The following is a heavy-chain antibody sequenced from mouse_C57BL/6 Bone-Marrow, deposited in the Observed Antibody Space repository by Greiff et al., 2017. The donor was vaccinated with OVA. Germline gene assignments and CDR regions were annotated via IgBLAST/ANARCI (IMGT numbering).Heavy chain of an antibody. J-gene: IGHJ2*01. V-gene: IGHV5-9-1*02. CDR2: ISSGGDYS. CDR1: GFTFSSYA. D-gene: IGHD4-1*01. CDR3: TRDPGSFDY. Sequence: EVKLMESGEGLVKPGGSLKLSCAASGFTFSSYAMSWVRQTPEKRLEWVAYISSGGDYSYYADTVKGRFTISRDNARNTLYLPMISLKSEDTAMYYCTRDPGSFDYWGQGTTLTVSS.